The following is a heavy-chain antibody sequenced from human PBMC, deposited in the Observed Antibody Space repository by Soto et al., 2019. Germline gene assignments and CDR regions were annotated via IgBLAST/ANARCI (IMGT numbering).Heavy chain of an antibody. D-gene: IGHD6-19*01. V-gene: IGHV4-39*01. Sequence: SETLSLTCTVSGGSISSSSYYWGWTRQPPGKGLEWIGSIYYSGSTYYNPSLKSRVTISVDTSKNQFSLKLSSVTAADTAVYYCARHYGKCSSGHYSYGMDVWGQGTTVTVS. CDR1: GGSISSSSYY. J-gene: IGHJ6*02. CDR2: IYYSGST. CDR3: ARHYGKCSSGHYSYGMDV.